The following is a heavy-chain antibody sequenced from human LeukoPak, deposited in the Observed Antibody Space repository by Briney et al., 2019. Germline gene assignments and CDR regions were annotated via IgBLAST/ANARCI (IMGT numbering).Heavy chain of an antibody. D-gene: IGHD1-1*01. Sequence: SQTLSLTCTVSGGSISSGDYYWSWIRQPPGKGLEWIGYIYYSGSTYYNPSLKSRVTISVDTSKNQFSLKLSSVTAADTAVYYCARERSGTSNWFDPWGQGTLVTVPS. J-gene: IGHJ5*02. V-gene: IGHV4-30-4*08. CDR3: ARERSGTSNWFDP. CDR1: GGSISSGDYY. CDR2: IYYSGST.